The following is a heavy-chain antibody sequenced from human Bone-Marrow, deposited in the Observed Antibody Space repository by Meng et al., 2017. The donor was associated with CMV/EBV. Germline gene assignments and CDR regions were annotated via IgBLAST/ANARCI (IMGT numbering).Heavy chain of an antibody. D-gene: IGHD3-16*01. CDR2: IKDSVDT. V-gene: IGHV4-34*01. J-gene: IGHJ4*02. CDR1: GGSFSGYY. CDR3: ARDEEGILGH. Sequence: QVQLQQWGAGLLKPSETLSLTCAVYGGSFSGYYWSWIRQPPGKGLEWIGEIKDSVDTNYNPSLKSRVTISLDMSKNQFSLNLKSVTAADTAVYFCARDEEGILGHWGQGTLVTVSS.